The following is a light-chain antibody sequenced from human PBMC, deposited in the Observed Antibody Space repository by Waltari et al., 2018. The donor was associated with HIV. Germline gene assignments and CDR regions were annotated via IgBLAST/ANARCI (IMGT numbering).Light chain of an antibody. Sequence: QSPLHQPASVSAAPGQAITIPCTGGSQEVGFYNFVSWYQPRPRKPPPLIIYAASSRPSGISSRFVGSKSGVTASLTISGLQAEDEAVYFCSSFASQGSPMFGGGTKLTVL. V-gene: IGLV2-14*03. CDR1: SQEVGFYNF. J-gene: IGLJ3*02. CDR3: SSFASQGSPM. CDR2: AAS.